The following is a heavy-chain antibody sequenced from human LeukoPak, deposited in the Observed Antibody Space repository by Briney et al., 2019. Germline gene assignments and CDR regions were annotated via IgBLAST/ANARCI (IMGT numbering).Heavy chain of an antibody. CDR2: IYYSGST. Sequence: SETLSLTCAVSGGSTSSYYWSWIRQPPGKGLEWIGYIYYSGSTNYNPSLKSRLTISIDTSKNQFSLKLSSVTAADTAVYYCARHSGAGTGFVYWGQGTLVTVSS. V-gene: IGHV4-59*08. D-gene: IGHD6-19*01. J-gene: IGHJ4*02. CDR3: ARHSGAGTGFVY. CDR1: GGSTSSYY.